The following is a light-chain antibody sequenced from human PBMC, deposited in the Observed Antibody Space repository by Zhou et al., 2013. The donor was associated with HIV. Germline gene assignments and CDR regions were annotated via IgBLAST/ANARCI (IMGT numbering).Light chain of an antibody. CDR2: KAS. Sequence: DIQMTQSPSSLSASVGARVTITCRASQSISTYVNWYEQRPGKAPKLLIYKASSLEGGVPLRFSGSRSGTEFTLTISGLQPDDSAIYYCQQYNIYPITFGQGTRLEI. CDR1: QSISTY. J-gene: IGKJ5*01. V-gene: IGKV1-5*03. CDR3: QQYNIYPIT.